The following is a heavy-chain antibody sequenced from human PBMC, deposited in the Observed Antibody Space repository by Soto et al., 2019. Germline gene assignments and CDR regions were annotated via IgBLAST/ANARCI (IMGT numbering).Heavy chain of an antibody. CDR1: GFMFRNHA. D-gene: IGHD2-8*01. V-gene: IGHV3-30-3*01. J-gene: IGHJ4*02. CDR3: ARDAVDVTKMVYVSPIDY. Sequence: QVQLVESGGGVVQPGRSLRLSCAASGFMFRNHAMHWVRQAPGKGLDWVSVISFDGANKFYADSVKGRFTLSRDNSKNTLYLQMNSMRAEDTAVYYCARDAVDVTKMVYVSPIDYWGQGTLVTVSS. CDR2: ISFDGANK.